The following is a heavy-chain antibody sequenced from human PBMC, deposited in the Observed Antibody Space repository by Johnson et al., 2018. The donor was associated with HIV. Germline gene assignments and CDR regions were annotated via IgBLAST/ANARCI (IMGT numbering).Heavy chain of an antibody. Sequence: VQLVESGGGVVRPGGSLRLSFAASGFTFDDYGMSWVRQAPGKGLEWVSGINWNGGSTGYADSVTCRFTISRDNAKNSLYLQMNSLRAEDTALYYCARVLCSGGSCYSDAFDIWGQGTMVTVSS. J-gene: IGHJ3*02. CDR1: GFTFDDYG. CDR3: ARVLCSGGSCYSDAFDI. D-gene: IGHD2-15*01. CDR2: INWNGGST. V-gene: IGHV3-20*03.